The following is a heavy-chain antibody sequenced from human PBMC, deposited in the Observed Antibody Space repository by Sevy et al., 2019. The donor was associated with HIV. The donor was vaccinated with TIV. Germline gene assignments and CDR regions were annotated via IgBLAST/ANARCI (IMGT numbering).Heavy chain of an antibody. Sequence: GGSLRLSCAASGFTFSSYWMSWVRQAPGKGLEWVANIKQDGSEKYYVDSVKGRFTISRDNAKNSLYLQMNGLRAEDTAVYYCARGPYGSGSYYNPSFDYYYGMDVWGQGTTVTVSS. CDR3: ARGPYGSGSYYNPSFDYYYGMDV. V-gene: IGHV3-7*01. J-gene: IGHJ6*02. CDR1: GFTFSSYW. CDR2: IKQDGSEK. D-gene: IGHD3-10*01.